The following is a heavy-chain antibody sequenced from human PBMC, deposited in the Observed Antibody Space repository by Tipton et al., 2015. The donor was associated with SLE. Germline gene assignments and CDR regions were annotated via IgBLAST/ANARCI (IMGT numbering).Heavy chain of an antibody. V-gene: IGHV4-39*01. Sequence: TLSLTCTVSGGSISSSSNYWYWVRQPPGKGLQWIGGLYSAGSTYYNSSLKSRVTMSVDTSKNQLSLKLRSVTAPDTAVYYCASRGTTISTRSIDVWGIGTTVTVSS. D-gene: IGHD3-9*01. J-gene: IGHJ6*04. CDR1: GGSISSSSNY. CDR2: LYSAGST. CDR3: ASRGTTISTRSIDV.